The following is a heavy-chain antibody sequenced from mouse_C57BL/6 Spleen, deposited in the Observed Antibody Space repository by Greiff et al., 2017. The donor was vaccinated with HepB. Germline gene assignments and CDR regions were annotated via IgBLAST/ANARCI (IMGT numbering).Heavy chain of an antibody. V-gene: IGHV1-81*01. CDR2: IYPRSGNT. CDR3: ARWGSFITTVVPYYFDY. Sequence: VQLQQSGAELARPGASVKLSCKASGYTFTSYGISWVKQRTGQGLEWIGEIYPRSGNTYYNEKFKGKATLTADKSSSTAYMELRSLTSEDSAVYFCARWGSFITTVVPYYFDYWGQSTTLTVSS. J-gene: IGHJ2*01. D-gene: IGHD1-1*01. CDR1: GYTFTSYG.